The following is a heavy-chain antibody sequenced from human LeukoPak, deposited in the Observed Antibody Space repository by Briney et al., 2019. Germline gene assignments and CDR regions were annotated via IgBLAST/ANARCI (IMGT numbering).Heavy chain of an antibody. CDR3: ARGRPNKRWLHGDWFDP. V-gene: IGHV1-8*02. D-gene: IGHD5-24*01. CDR1: GYTFTSYD. CDR2: MNPNSGNT. J-gene: IGHJ5*02. Sequence: ASVKVSCKASGYTFTSYDINWVRQATGQGLEWMGWMNPNSGNTGYAQKFQGRVTMTRNTSISTAYMELSSLRSEDTAVYYCARGRPNKRWLHGDWFDPWGQGTLVTVSS.